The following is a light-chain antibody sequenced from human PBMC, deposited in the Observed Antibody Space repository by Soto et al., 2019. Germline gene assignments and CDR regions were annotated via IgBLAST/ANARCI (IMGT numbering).Light chain of an antibody. J-gene: IGKJ2*01. CDR3: QHYFNWPYT. V-gene: IGKV3-15*01. Sequence: EIVMTQSPATLSVSPGERATLSCSASQSVTSNLAWYQQKPGRAPRLLIYGASTRATGIPARFSGSGSGTEFSLTISNLQSEDFALYYCQHYFNWPYTFGQGTKLEIK. CDR1: QSVTSN. CDR2: GAS.